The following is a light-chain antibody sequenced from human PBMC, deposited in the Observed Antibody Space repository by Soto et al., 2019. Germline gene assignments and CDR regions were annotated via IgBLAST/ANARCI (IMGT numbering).Light chain of an antibody. CDR2: DVS. V-gene: IGKV1-5*01. J-gene: IGKJ1*01. CDR1: QSISSW. CDR3: QFYGDPSKT. Sequence: DIQMTQSPSTLSASVGDRVIITCRASQSISSWLAWYQQKPGKAPKLLIYDVSSLESGVPSRFSGSGSGTEFTLTISSLQPEDFAVYYCQFYGDPSKTFGQGTKVDI.